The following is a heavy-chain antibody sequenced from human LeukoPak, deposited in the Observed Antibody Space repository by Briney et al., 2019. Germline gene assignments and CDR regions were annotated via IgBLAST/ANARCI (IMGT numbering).Heavy chain of an antibody. CDR2: IDCGAGDT. J-gene: IGHJ4*01. Sequence: ASVKVSCKTSGYSCTAHYIHWVRQAPGQALQWLAYIDCGAGDTNYAQPFQGRVTVTRDKSINTAYLELSSLTFDDTAIYYCVRDPREPANDLDYWGRGTLVTVSS. CDR3: VRDPREPANDLDY. CDR1: GYSCTAHY. D-gene: IGHD1-1*01. V-gene: IGHV1-2*02.